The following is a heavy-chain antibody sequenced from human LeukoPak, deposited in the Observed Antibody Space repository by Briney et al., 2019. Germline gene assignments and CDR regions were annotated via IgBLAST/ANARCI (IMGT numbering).Heavy chain of an antibody. CDR1: GFTFSRYT. CDR3: ARVINGYIDY. J-gene: IGHJ4*02. D-gene: IGHD2-8*01. V-gene: IGHV3-21*06. Sequence: PGGSLRLSWAASGFTFSRYTIHWVRQTTGRGLEWVSSISGTRNFIFYAESLKGRFTISRDNANSSVYLQMDTLRAEDTAVYYCARVINGYIDYWGQGTLVTVSS. CDR2: ISGTRNFI.